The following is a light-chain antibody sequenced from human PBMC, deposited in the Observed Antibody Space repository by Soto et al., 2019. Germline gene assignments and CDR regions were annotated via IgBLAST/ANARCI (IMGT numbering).Light chain of an antibody. CDR2: DVS. CDR3: SSYTSSSTLGV. CDR1: SSDVGDYNH. Sequence: QSVLTQPASVSGSPGQSITMSCTGTSSDVGDYNHVSWYQQHPGKAPKLMIFDVSNRPSGVSNRFSGSKSGNTASLTISGLQAEDDADYYCSSYTSSSTLGVFGTGTKLTVL. J-gene: IGLJ1*01. V-gene: IGLV2-14*03.